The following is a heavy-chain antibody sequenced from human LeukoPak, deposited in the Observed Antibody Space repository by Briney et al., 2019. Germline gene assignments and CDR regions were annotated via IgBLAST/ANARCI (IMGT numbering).Heavy chain of an antibody. Sequence: SETLSLTCTVSGGSISGGGYYWSWVRQHPGKGLEWIGYIYYSGSTYYNPSLKSRVTISVDTSKNQFSLKLSSVTAADTAVYYCARALYGDYVSYFDYWGQGTLVTVSS. D-gene: IGHD4-17*01. J-gene: IGHJ4*02. V-gene: IGHV4-31*03. CDR2: IYYSGST. CDR3: ARALYGDYVSYFDY. CDR1: GGSISGGGYY.